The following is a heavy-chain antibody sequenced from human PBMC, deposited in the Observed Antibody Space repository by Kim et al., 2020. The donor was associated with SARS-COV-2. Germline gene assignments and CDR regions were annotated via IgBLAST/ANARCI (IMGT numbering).Heavy chain of an antibody. CDR2: ISGSGGST. Sequence: GGSLRLSCAVSGFTFSSYAMSWVRQAPGKGLEWVSAISGSGGSTYYADSVKGRFTISRDNSKNTLYLQMNSLRAEDTAVYYCAKSFSMVRGELDYWGQGTLVTVSS. CDR1: GFTFSSYA. V-gene: IGHV3-23*01. CDR3: AKSFSMVRGELDY. D-gene: IGHD3-10*01. J-gene: IGHJ4*02.